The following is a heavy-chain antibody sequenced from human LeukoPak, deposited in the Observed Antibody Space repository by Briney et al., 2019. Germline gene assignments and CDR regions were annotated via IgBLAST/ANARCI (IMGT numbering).Heavy chain of an antibody. V-gene: IGHV5-51*01. Sequence: GESLKISCKGSGYSLTSYWIGWVRQMPGKGLEWMGIIYPGDSDTRYSPSFQGQVTISADKSISTAYLQWSSLKASDTAMYYCARLLWFGELLDFGALGYWGQGILVTVSS. CDR3: ARLLWFGELLDFGALGY. CDR2: IYPGDSDT. CDR1: GYSLTSYW. J-gene: IGHJ4*02. D-gene: IGHD3-10*01.